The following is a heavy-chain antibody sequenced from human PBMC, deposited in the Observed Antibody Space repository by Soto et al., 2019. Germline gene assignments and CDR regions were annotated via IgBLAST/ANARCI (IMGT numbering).Heavy chain of an antibody. J-gene: IGHJ5*02. CDR2: INHSGST. Sequence: SETLSLTCAVYGGSFSGYYWSWIRQPPGKGLEWIGEINHSGSTNYNPSLKSRVTISVDTSKNQFSLKLSSVTAADTAVYYCARFYNWNPLAWFDPWGQGTLVTVSS. CDR3: ARFYNWNPLAWFDP. CDR1: GGSFSGYY. V-gene: IGHV4-34*01. D-gene: IGHD1-20*01.